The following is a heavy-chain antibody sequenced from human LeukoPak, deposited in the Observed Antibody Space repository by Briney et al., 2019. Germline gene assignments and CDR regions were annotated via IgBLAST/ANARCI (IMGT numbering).Heavy chain of an antibody. D-gene: IGHD3-22*01. J-gene: IGHJ4*02. CDR2: IYYSGST. V-gene: IGHV4-39*01. Sequence: SETLSLTCTVSGGSISSSSYYWGWIRQPPGKGLEWIGSIYYSGSTYYNPSLKSRVTISVDTSKNQFSLKLSSVTAADTAVYYCARRSYDGSGYYYVDYWGQGTLVTVSS. CDR1: GGSISSSSYY. CDR3: ARRSYDGSGYYYVDY.